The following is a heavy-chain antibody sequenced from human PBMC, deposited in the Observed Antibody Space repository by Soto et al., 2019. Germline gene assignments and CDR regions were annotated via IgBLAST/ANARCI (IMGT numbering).Heavy chain of an antibody. D-gene: IGHD3-16*02. V-gene: IGHV1-69*02. CDR3: ARGGHYDYIWGRYRPINQTDAFDI. J-gene: IGHJ3*02. Sequence: QVQLVQSGAEVKKPGSSVKVSCKASGGTFRSYTISWVRQAPGQGLEWMGRIIPILGIANYAQKFQGRVTITADKSTSTANMEMSSLRSEDTAVYYCARGGHYDYIWGRYRPINQTDAFDIWGQGTMVTVSS. CDR1: GGTFRSYT. CDR2: IIPILGIA.